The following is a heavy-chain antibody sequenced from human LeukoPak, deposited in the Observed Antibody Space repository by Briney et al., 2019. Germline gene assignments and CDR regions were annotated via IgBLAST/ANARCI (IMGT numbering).Heavy chain of an antibody. J-gene: IGHJ3*02. CDR2: MNPNSGNT. CDR1: GYTFTSYD. D-gene: IGHD2-8*01. V-gene: IGHV1-8*01. CDR3: ARNGPSADDAFDI. Sequence: ASVKVSCKASGYTFTSYDINWVRQATGQGLEWMGWMNPNSGNTGYAQKFQGRGTMTRNTSISTAYMELSSLRSEDTAMYYCARNGPSADDAFDIWGQGTMVTVSS.